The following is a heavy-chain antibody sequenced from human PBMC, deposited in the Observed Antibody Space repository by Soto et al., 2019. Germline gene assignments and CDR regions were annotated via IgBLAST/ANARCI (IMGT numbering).Heavy chain of an antibody. V-gene: IGHV4-59*01. D-gene: IGHD2-2*01. CDR1: GGSIDYYY. Sequence: SETLSLTCAVSGGSIDYYYWSWIRQPPGKGLEWIGDVSDSGRTNYNPSLRSRVTISVDTSKNQFSLRLNSVTAADTAVYYCARDSTTWCHYYGIGVWGQGTTVTVSS. CDR2: VSDSGRT. J-gene: IGHJ6*02. CDR3: ARDSTTWCHYYGIGV.